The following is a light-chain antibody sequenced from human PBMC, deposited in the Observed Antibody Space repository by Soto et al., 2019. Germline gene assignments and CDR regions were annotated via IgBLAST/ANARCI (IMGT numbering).Light chain of an antibody. Sequence: DIQMTESPSSLSASVGDRVTITCRSSQNIRRYLSWYREQPGKAPKLLLYDASTLQSGVPSSFSGSGSGTDFTLTISSLQPEDFASYFCQQSFSTPSMWNFGQGTKV. CDR1: QNIRRY. V-gene: IGKV1-39*01. CDR3: QQSFSTPSMWN. J-gene: IGKJ1*01. CDR2: DAS.